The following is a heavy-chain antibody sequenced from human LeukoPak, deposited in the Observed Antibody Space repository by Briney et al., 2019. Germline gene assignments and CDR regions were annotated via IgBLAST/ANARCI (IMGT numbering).Heavy chain of an antibody. CDR1: GGSISSSSYY. D-gene: IGHD3-10*01. CDR2: IYYSGST. V-gene: IGHV4-39*07. Sequence: PSETLSLTCTVSGGSISSSSYYWGWIRQPPGKGLEWIGSIYYSGSTYYNPSLKSRVTISVDTSKNQFSLKLSSVTAADTAVYYCARVRFGELIDYWGQETLVTVSS. CDR3: ARVRFGELIDY. J-gene: IGHJ4*02.